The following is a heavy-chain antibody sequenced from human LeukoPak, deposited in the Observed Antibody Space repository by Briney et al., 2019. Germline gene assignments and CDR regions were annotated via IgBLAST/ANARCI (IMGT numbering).Heavy chain of an antibody. CDR3: ARDYGDDYYYGMDV. D-gene: IGHD4-17*01. J-gene: IGHJ6*02. V-gene: IGHV3-48*03. Sequence: GGSLRLSCAASGFTFSSYEMNWVRQAPGKGLEWVSYISSSGSTICYADSVKGRFTISRDNAKNSLYLQMNSLRAEDTAVYYCARDYGDDYYYGMDVWGQGTTVTVSS. CDR1: GFTFSSYE. CDR2: ISSSGSTI.